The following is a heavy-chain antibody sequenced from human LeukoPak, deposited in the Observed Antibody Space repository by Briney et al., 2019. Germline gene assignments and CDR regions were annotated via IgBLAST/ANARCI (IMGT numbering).Heavy chain of an antibody. CDR2: ISGSGGST. D-gene: IGHD3-22*01. Sequence: GGSLRLSCAASGSTFSSYAMSWVRQAPRKGLDWVSAISGSGGSTYYADSVKGRFTISRDNSKNTLYLQMNSLRAEDTAVYYCATSRLPYYYDSSGYYSRYYFDYWGQGTLVTVSS. J-gene: IGHJ4*02. CDR3: ATSRLPYYYDSSGYYSRYYFDY. V-gene: IGHV3-23*01. CDR1: GSTFSSYA.